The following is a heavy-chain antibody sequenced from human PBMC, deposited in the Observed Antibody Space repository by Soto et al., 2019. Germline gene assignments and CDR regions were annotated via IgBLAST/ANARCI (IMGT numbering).Heavy chain of an antibody. J-gene: IGHJ2*01. V-gene: IGHV3-30*18. CDR3: AKDSIQLWLPSSSYFDL. D-gene: IGHD5-18*01. CDR2: ISYDGSNK. CDR1: GFTFSSYG. Sequence: GGSLRLSCAASGFTFSSYGMHWVRQAPGKGLEWVAVISYDGSNKYYADSVKGRFTISRDNSKNTLYLQMNSLRAEDTAVYYCAKDSIQLWLPSSSYFDLWGRGTLVTVSS.